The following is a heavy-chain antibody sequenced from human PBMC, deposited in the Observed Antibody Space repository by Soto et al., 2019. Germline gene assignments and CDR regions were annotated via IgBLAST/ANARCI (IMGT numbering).Heavy chain of an antibody. CDR3: ARGWDRRQLVVIYYFDY. Sequence: GGSLRLSCAASGFTFSSYGMHWVRQAPGKGLEWVAVIWYDGSNKYYADSVKGRFTISRDNSKNTLYLQMNSLRAEDTAVYYCARGWDRRQLVVIYYFDYWGQGTLVTVSS. V-gene: IGHV3-33*01. J-gene: IGHJ4*02. D-gene: IGHD6-6*01. CDR2: IWYDGSNK. CDR1: GFTFSSYG.